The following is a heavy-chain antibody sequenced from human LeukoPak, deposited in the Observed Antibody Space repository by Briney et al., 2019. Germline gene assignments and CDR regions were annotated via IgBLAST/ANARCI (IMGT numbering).Heavy chain of an antibody. CDR1: GYIFTQYG. J-gene: IGHJ6*03. Sequence: GASVKVSCKASGYIFTQYGISWVRQAPGQGLEWMAWISTYNGNANYAQNFQGRVTLTTDTSTSTAYMELRSLRFDDTAMYYWARRVGYNFYYMDVWGQGTTVIVSS. CDR2: ISTYNGNA. D-gene: IGHD5-24*01. V-gene: IGHV1-18*04. CDR3: ARRVGYNFYYMDV.